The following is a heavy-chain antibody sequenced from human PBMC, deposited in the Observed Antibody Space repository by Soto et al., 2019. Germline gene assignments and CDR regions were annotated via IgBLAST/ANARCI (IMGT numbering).Heavy chain of an antibody. CDR2: INPSGGST. D-gene: IGHD4-17*01. CDR3: ARRPFWGPYGDYNYFDY. J-gene: IGHJ4*02. V-gene: IGHV1-46*01. CDR1: GYTFTSYY. Sequence: ASVKVSCKASGYTFTSYYMHWVRQAPGQGLEWMGIINPSGGSTSYAQKFQGRVTMTRDTSTSTVYMELSSLRSEDTAVYYCARRPFWGPYGDYNYFDYWGQGTLVTVSS.